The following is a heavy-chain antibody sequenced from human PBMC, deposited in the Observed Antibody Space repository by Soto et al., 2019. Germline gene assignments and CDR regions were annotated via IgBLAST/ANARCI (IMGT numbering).Heavy chain of an antibody. D-gene: IGHD2-21*02. CDR1: GFTFTNAW. CDR3: TEAFFGVLTSVTADNY. J-gene: IGHJ4*02. V-gene: IGHV3-15*01. Sequence: VQLVESGGGLVKPGSSLRLSCAASGFTFTNAWMNWVRQSPGKGLEWVGRIKKISEGGTTNYSTPVKGRFTISRDDSRSTVYLELTSLKIEDTAVYYCTEAFFGVLTSVTADNYWGPGTLVTVSS. CDR2: IKKISEGGTT.